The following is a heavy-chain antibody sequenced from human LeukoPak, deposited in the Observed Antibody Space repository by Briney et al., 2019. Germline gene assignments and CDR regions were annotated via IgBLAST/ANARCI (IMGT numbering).Heavy chain of an antibody. J-gene: IGHJ4*02. CDR2: ISSSSSYL. Sequence: PGGSLRLSCAASGFTFSSYNMNWVRQAPGKGLEWVSSISSSSSYLYYADSVRGRFTISRDNANNSLNLQMNSLRAEDTAVYYCARDGDYYYGSGSYFDYWGQGTLVTVSS. CDR1: GFTFSSYN. D-gene: IGHD3-10*01. V-gene: IGHV3-21*01. CDR3: ARDGDYYYGSGSYFDY.